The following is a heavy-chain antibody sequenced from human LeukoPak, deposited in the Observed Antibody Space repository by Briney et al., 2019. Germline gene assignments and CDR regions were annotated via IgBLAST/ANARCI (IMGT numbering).Heavy chain of an antibody. CDR1: GFTFSSYA. Sequence: GGSLRLSCAASGFTFSSYAMNWVRQAPGKGLEWVSYISSSGSTIYYADSVKGRFTISRDNAKNSLYLQMNSLRAEDTAVYYCGIGSTIEGYWGQGTLVTVSS. J-gene: IGHJ4*02. CDR2: ISSSGSTI. D-gene: IGHD2-2*01. CDR3: GIGSTIEGY. V-gene: IGHV3-48*04.